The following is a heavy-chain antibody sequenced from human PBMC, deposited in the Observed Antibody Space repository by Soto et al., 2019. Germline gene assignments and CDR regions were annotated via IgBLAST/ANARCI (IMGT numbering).Heavy chain of an antibody. CDR1: GYAFTTYF. Sequence: GASVKVSCKASGYAFTTYFIHWVRQAPGQGLEWMGRFNPSGGSTTYAQKFQGRIAMTRDTSTSTVYMELSSLKSEDTAVYYCARDSFGSLGGIWVYWGQGTLVTVSS. J-gene: IGHJ4*02. CDR2: FNPSGGST. V-gene: IGHV1-46*01. CDR3: ARDSFGSLGGIWVY. D-gene: IGHD3-16*01.